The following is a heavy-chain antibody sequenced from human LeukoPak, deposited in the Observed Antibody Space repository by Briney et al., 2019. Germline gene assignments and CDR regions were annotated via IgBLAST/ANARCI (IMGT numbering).Heavy chain of an antibody. Sequence: PSETLSLTCAVYGGSFSGYYWSWIRQPPGKGLEWIGEINHIGSTNYNPSLKSRVTISVDTSKNQFSLKLSSVTAADTAVYYCARFRFPYYYGSGSYLGSSWFDPWGQGTLVTVSS. CDR3: ARFRFPYYYGSGSYLGSSWFDP. CDR1: GGSFSGYY. CDR2: INHIGST. V-gene: IGHV4-34*01. D-gene: IGHD3-10*01. J-gene: IGHJ5*02.